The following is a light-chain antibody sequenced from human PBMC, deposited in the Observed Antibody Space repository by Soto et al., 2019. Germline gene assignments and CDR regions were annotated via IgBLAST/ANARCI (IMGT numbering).Light chain of an antibody. CDR2: LGS. CDR3: MQALQTPYT. J-gene: IGKJ2*01. V-gene: IGKV2-28*01. CDR1: QRLLHSNGNTF. Sequence: EIVMTQSPPSLTVTPGEPASISCRSSQRLLHSNGNTFLDWYVQKPGQSPQLLIYLGSNRASGVPDRVSGSEAGTDCTLKISRVEAEDVGVYYCMQALQTPYTFGQGTTLASK.